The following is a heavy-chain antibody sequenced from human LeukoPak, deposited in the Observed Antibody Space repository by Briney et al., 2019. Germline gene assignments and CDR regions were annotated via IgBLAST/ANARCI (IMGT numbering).Heavy chain of an antibody. CDR3: AQWGAMVTNDALDI. Sequence: VGSLRLSCATSVFTVRSYAMDWLRHAPGKGLECVSGISARGRNTYYADSVKGRFTISRDKSKNTLYLQMNSLRADDTAVHFCAQWGAMVTNDALDIWGQATMVTVSS. D-gene: IGHD5-18*01. V-gene: IGHV3-23*01. J-gene: IGHJ3*02. CDR2: ISARGRNT. CDR1: VFTVRSYA.